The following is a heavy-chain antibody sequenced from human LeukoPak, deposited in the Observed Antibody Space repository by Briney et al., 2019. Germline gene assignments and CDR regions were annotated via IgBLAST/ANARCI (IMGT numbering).Heavy chain of an antibody. J-gene: IGHJ1*01. CDR3: ARDGLAVAQYFQH. CDR1: GYTFTGYY. V-gene: IGHV1-2*02. Sequence: GASVKVSCKASGYTFTGYYMHWVRQAPGQGLEWMGWINPNSGGTNYAQKFQGRVTMTRDTSISTAYMELSRLRSDDTAVYYCARDGLAVAQYFQHWGQGTLVTVSS. D-gene: IGHD6-19*01. CDR2: INPNSGGT.